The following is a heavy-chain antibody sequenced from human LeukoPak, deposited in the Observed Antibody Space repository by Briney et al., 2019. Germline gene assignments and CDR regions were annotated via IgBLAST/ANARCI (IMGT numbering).Heavy chain of an antibody. V-gene: IGHV1-24*01. CDR1: GYTLTELS. CDR3: ARDGLYGAGWFDP. CDR2: FDPEDGET. D-gene: IGHD4/OR15-4a*01. J-gene: IGHJ5*02. Sequence: ASVKVSCKVSGYTLTELSMHWGRQAPGKGLEWMGGFDPEDGETIYAQKFQGRVTMTEDTSTDTAYMELSSLRSDDTAVYYCARDGLYGAGWFDPWGQGTLVTVSS.